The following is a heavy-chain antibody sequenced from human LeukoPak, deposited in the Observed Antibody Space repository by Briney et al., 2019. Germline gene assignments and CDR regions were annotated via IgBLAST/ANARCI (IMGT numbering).Heavy chain of an antibody. D-gene: IGHD3-3*01. CDR1: GYTFTGYY. V-gene: IGHV1-2*02. J-gene: IGHJ4*02. CDR2: INPNSGGT. Sequence: ASVKVSCKASGYTFTGYYMHWARQAPGQGLEWMGWINPNSGGTNYAQKFQGRVTMTRDTSISTAYMELSRLRSDDTAVYYCARDGISRSDFWSGFIRENYFDYWGQGTLVTVSS. CDR3: ARDGISRSDFWSGFIRENYFDY.